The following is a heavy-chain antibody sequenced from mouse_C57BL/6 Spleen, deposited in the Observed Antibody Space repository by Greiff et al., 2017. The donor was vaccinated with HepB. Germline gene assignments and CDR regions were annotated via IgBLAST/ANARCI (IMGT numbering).Heavy chain of an antibody. J-gene: IGHJ4*01. V-gene: IGHV2-9-1*01. CDR1: GFSLTSYA. CDR2: IWTGGGT. Sequence: VKVVESGPGLVAPSQSLSITCTVSGFSLTSYAISWVRQPPGKGLEWLGVIWTGGGTNYNSALKSRLSISKDNSKSQVFLKMNSLQTDDTARYYCARNCDDYDYAMDYWGQGTSVTVSS. D-gene: IGHD2-4*01. CDR3: ARNCDDYDYAMDY.